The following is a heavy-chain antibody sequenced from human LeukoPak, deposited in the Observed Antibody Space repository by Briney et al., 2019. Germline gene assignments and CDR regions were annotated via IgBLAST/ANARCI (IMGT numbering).Heavy chain of an antibody. V-gene: IGHV4-61*02. J-gene: IGHJ4*02. CDR3: TRKQWVDYYFDS. D-gene: IGHD6-19*01. Sequence: PSETLSLTCTVSGGSISNGHHYWSWIRQPAGKGLEWIGRIYTTGSTNYNPSLKSRVTISADTSKNQFSLKLSSVTAADTAVYYCTRKQWVDYYFDSWGQGTLVTVS. CDR1: GGSISNGHHY. CDR2: IYTTGST.